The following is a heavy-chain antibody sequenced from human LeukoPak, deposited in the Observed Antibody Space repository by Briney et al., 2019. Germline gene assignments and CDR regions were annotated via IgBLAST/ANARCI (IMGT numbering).Heavy chain of an antibody. CDR1: GYSFTNYW. Sequence: MTGESLKISCEGSGYSFTNYWIGWMRQMPGQGLQWMGIIYPGDSETKYSPSFQGQVILSADKSISTAYLQLSSLKASDTAIYYCARRSIGVFDSWGQGTLVTVSS. CDR3: ARRSIGVFDS. J-gene: IGHJ5*01. V-gene: IGHV5-51*01. CDR2: IYPGDSET. D-gene: IGHD3-22*01.